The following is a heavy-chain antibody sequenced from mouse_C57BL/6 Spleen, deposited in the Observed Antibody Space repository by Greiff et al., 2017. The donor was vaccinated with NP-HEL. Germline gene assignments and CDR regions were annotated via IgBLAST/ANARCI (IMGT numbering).Heavy chain of an antibody. CDR1: GYAFSSSW. V-gene: IGHV1-82*01. Sequence: QVQLQQSGPELVKPGASVKLSCKASGYAFSSSWMNWVKQRPGKGLEWIGRIYPGDGDTNYNGKFKGKATLTADKSSSPAYMQLSSLTSEDSAVYFCAKDSSGYTLLAYWGQGTLVTVSA. D-gene: IGHD3-2*02. J-gene: IGHJ3*01. CDR3: AKDSSGYTLLAY. CDR2: IYPGDGDT.